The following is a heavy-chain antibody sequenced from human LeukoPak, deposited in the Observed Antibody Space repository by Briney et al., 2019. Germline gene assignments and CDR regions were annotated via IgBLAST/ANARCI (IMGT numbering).Heavy chain of an antibody. D-gene: IGHD1-7*01. CDR1: GFTFSTYA. J-gene: IGHJ4*02. CDR2: ISYNGSHQ. V-gene: IGHV3-30*04. CDR3: AREDDWNYEDY. Sequence: GGSLRLSCAASGFTFSTYAMHWVRQAPGKGLEWLTVISYNGSHQYYSDSVRGRFTISRDNSRNSLYLQMNSLRAEDTAIYFCAREDDWNYEDYWGQGTLVTVSS.